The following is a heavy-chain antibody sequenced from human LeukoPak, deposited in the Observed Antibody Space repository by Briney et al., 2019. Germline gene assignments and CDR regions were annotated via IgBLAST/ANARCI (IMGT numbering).Heavy chain of an antibody. CDR3: ARLSPGGSYFFDY. V-gene: IGHV4-30-2*01. J-gene: IGHJ4*02. CDR1: GGSISSGGYY. Sequence: SQTLSLTCAVSGGSISSGGYYWSWIRQPPGKGLEWIGYIYHSGSTYYNPSLKSRVTISVDRSKNQFSLKLSSVTAADTAVYYCARLSPGGSYFFDYWGQGTLVTVSS. D-gene: IGHD1-26*01. CDR2: IYHSGST.